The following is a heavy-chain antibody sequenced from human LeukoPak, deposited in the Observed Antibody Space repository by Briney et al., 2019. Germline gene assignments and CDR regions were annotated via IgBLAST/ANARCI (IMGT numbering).Heavy chain of an antibody. J-gene: IGHJ4*02. D-gene: IGHD1-7*01. CDR3: ASRSNWNYGDFDY. CDR2: IRFDGSNE. Sequence: GGSLRLSXAASGFTFSRYGMEWVRQAPGKGLEWVAFIRFDGSNEYYADSVKGRFTISRDNSKNTLYLQMNTLRVEDTAVYYCASRSNWNYGDFDYWGQGTLVTVSS. CDR1: GFTFSRYG. V-gene: IGHV3-30*02.